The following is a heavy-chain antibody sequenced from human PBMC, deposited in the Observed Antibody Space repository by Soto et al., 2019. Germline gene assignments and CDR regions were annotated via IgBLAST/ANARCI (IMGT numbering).Heavy chain of an antibody. CDR1: GFSLSTREMG. D-gene: IGHD2-15*01. Sequence: QITLKESGPTLVEPTQTLTLTCTFSGFSLSTREMGVGWIRQPPGKALEWLALIFWDDDKRYSPSLKSRLTTAKDTSRNQVVLTMTNMDPVDTGTYYCAHRRDCRGGSCYPNWGQGTLVTVSS. J-gene: IGHJ4*02. CDR2: IFWDDDK. CDR3: AHRRDCRGGSCYPN. V-gene: IGHV2-5*02.